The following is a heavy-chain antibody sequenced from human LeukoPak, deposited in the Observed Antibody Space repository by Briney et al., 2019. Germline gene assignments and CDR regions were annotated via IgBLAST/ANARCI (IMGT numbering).Heavy chain of an antibody. CDR2: IYYSGST. V-gene: IGHV4-39*01. CDR3: ARHGGYCSSTSCYQSNYYYYLMDL. CDR1: GGSISSSSYY. Sequence: KSSETLSLTCTVSGGSISSSSYYWGWIRQPPGKGLEWIGSIYYSGSTYYNPSLKSRVTISVDTSKNQFSLKLNSVTAADTAVYYCARHGGYCSSTSCYQSNYYYYLMDLWGKGTTVTVSS. J-gene: IGHJ6*03. D-gene: IGHD2-2*01.